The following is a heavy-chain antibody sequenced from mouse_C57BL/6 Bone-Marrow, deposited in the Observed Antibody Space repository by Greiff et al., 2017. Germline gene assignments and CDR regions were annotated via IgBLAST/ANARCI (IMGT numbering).Heavy chain of an antibody. Sequence: QVHVKQPGAELVKPGASVKLSCKASGYTFTSYWMHWVKQRPGQGLEWIGMIHPNSGSTNYNEKFKSKATLTVEKSSSTAYMQLSSLTSEDSAVYYCARRDWDYFDYWGQGTTLTVSS. CDR3: ARRDWDYFDY. J-gene: IGHJ2*01. CDR2: IHPNSGST. CDR1: GYTFTSYW. D-gene: IGHD4-1*01. V-gene: IGHV1-64*01.